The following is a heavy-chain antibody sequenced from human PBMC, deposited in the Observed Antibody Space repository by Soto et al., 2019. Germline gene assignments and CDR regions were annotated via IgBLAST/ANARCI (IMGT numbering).Heavy chain of an antibody. CDR1: GGSISSGGYY. CDR3: ARVDYYYGSGSVTPKYYFDY. CDR2: IYYSGST. Sequence: SETLSLTCTVSGGSISSGGYYWSWIRQHPGKGLEWIGYIYYSGSTYYNPSLKSRVTISVDTSKNQFSLKLSSVTAADTAVYYCARVDYYYGSGSVTPKYYFDYWGQGTLVTVSS. D-gene: IGHD3-10*01. J-gene: IGHJ4*02. V-gene: IGHV4-31*03.